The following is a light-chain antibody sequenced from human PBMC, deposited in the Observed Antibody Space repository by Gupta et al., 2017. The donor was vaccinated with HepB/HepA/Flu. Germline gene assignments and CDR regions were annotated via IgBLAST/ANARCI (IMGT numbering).Light chain of an antibody. CDR1: QSIFNNC. V-gene: IGKV4-1*01. Sequence: DIVMTQSPDSLAVSLGERATINCKSSQSIFNNCLAWYQQKPGQPTKLLIYWASTRESGVPDRCSGSGSGTDCTRTISNLQAEDVAVYYCQQGDRVPRTFGQGTKVEMK. CDR3: QQGDRVPRT. CDR2: WAS. J-gene: IGKJ1*01.